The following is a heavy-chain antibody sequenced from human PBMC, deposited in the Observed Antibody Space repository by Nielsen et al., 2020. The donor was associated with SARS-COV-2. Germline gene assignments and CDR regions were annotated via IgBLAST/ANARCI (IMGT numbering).Heavy chain of an antibody. J-gene: IGHJ4*02. CDR1: GFTFSSYG. CDR2: IWYDGSNK. Sequence: GESLKISCAASGFTFSSYGMHWVRQAPGKGLEWVAVIWYDGSNKYYADSVKGRFTISRDNSKNTLYLQMNSLRAEDTAVYYCARVGGSYSDYWGQGTLVTVSS. V-gene: IGHV3-33*01. CDR3: ARVGGSYSDY. D-gene: IGHD1-26*01.